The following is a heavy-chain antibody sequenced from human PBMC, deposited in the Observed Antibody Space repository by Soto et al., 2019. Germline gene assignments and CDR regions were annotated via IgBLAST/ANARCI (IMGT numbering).Heavy chain of an antibody. V-gene: IGHV1-2*02. CDR2: INPNSGGT. J-gene: IGHJ6*02. CDR1: GYTFTGYY. Sequence: ASVKVSCKASGYTFTGYYMHWVRQAPGQGLEWMGWINPNSGGTNYAQKVQGRVTMTRDTSISTAYMELSRLRSDDTAVYYCARDEARSYGYYYYGMDVWGQGTTVTVSS. D-gene: IGHD5-18*01. CDR3: ARDEARSYGYYYYGMDV.